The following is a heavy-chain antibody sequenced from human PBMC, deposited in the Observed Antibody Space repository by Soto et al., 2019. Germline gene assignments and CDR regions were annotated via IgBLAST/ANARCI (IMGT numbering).Heavy chain of an antibody. D-gene: IGHD5-12*01. J-gene: IGHJ5*02. CDR2: ISAYNGNT. CDR3: ARGGYSGYDYFFPKPQRRNWFDP. CDR1: GGTFSSYT. Sequence: GASVKVSCKASGGTFSSYTISWVRQAPGQGLEWMGWISAYNGNTNYAQKLQGRVTMTTDTSTSTAYMELRSLRSDDTAVYYCARGGYSGYDYFFPKPQRRNWFDPWGQGTLVTVSS. V-gene: IGHV1-18*01.